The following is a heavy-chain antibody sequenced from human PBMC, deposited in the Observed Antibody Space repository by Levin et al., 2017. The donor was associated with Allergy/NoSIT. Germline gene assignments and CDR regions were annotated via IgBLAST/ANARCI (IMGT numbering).Heavy chain of an antibody. J-gene: IGHJ4*02. CDR1: GFTFNNYA. D-gene: IGHD6-19*01. CDR2: IINSGVGT. Sequence: GGSLRLSCAASGFTFNNYAMSWVRQAPGKGLEWVSAIINSGVGTYYADSMKGRFTISRDNSKNTMYLQMNSLRAEDTAVYFCAKDAIRGSDQPYYFDYWGQGTLVTASS. CDR3: AKDAIRGSDQPYYFDY. V-gene: IGHV3-23*01.